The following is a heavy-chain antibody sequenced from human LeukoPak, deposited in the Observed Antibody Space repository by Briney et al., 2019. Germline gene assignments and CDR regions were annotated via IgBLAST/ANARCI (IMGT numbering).Heavy chain of an antibody. V-gene: IGHV4-59*01. D-gene: IGHD6-19*01. J-gene: IGHJ6*02. CDR1: GGSISSYY. Sequence: SETLSLTCTVSGGSISSYYWSWIRQPPGKGLERIGYIYYSGSTNYNPSLKSRVTISVDTSKNQFSLKLSSVTAADTAVYYCASSIAVAGFYYYYYGMDVWGQGTTVTVSS. CDR3: ASSIAVAGFYYYYYGMDV. CDR2: IYYSGST.